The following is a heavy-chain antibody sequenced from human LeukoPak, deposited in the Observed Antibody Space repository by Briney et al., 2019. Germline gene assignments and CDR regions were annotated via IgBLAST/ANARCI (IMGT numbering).Heavy chain of an antibody. J-gene: IGHJ3*02. CDR1: GGSFSGYY. CDR3: ARRGYSYNDAFDI. D-gene: IGHD5-18*01. V-gene: IGHV4-34*01. CDR2: IYHSGST. Sequence: SETLSLTCAVYGGSFSGYYWSWIRQPPGKGLEWIGYIYHSGSTYYNPSLKSRVTISVDRSKNQFSLKLSSVTAADTAVYYCARRGYSYNDAFDIWGQGTMVTVSS.